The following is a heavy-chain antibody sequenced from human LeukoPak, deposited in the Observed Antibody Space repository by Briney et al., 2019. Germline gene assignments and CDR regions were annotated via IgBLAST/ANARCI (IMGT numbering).Heavy chain of an antibody. J-gene: IGHJ4*02. Sequence: GGSLRLSCAASGFTFSSYAMSWVRQAPGKGLEWVSAISGSGGSTYYADSVKGRFTISRDNAKNSLYLQMKSLRAEDTAVYYCARDRATYYDSSGPLDYWGQGTLVTVSS. CDR1: GFTFSSYA. D-gene: IGHD3-22*01. V-gene: IGHV3-23*01. CDR2: ISGSGGST. CDR3: ARDRATYYDSSGPLDY.